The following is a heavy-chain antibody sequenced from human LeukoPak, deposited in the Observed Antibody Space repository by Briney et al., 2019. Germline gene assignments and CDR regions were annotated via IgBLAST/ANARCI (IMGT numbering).Heavy chain of an antibody. CDR1: GFTLSSYW. V-gene: IGHV3-7*03. Sequence: GGSLRLSCAASGFTLSSYWMSWVRQAPGKGLEWVANIKQAGSEKFYVESVKGRFTISRDNAKNSLYLQMNSLRAEDTAIYYCATYRQVLLPFESWGQGTLVTVSS. CDR2: IKQAGSEK. J-gene: IGHJ4*02. D-gene: IGHD2-8*02. CDR3: ATYRQVLLPFES.